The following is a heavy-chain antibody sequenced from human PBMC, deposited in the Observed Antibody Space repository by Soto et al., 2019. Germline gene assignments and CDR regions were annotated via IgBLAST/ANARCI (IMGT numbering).Heavy chain of an antibody. CDR1: GFSFSSYW. Sequence: EVPLVESGGDLVQPGGSLRLSCAASGFSFSSYWMSWVRQAPGKGLEWVANIKQDGTEKYYVDSVKGRFTISKDNAKNSLYLQMDNLRAEDTALYYCARESHAHFDYWGQGTLVTVSS. J-gene: IGHJ4*02. CDR2: IKQDGTEK. CDR3: ARESHAHFDY. V-gene: IGHV3-7*01.